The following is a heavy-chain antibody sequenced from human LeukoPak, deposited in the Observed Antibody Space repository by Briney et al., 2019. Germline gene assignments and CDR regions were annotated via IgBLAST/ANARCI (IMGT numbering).Heavy chain of an antibody. V-gene: IGHV3-23*01. Sequence: GGSLRLSCAASGFTFSNSAMSWVRRAPGKGLEWVSAISGSGGSTYYADSVKGRFTISRDNSKNTLYLQMNSLRAEDTAVYYCASLGGYYDILTGYYTPGLAYYAGDYWGQGTLVTVSS. D-gene: IGHD3-9*01. CDR1: GFTFSNSA. J-gene: IGHJ4*02. CDR2: ISGSGGST. CDR3: ASLGGYYDILTGYYTPGLAYYAGDY.